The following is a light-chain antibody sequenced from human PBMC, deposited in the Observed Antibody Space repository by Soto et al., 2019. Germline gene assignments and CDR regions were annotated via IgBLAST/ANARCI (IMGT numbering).Light chain of an antibody. CDR2: GVS. J-gene: IGKJ1*01. Sequence: EIVMTQSPATLSVSPGERATLSCRASQSVSINLAWYQQRPGQAPRLLIYGVSTRATGIPSRFSGSASGTEFTITISSLQSADFAVYYCQQYNNWPPTTFGQGTKVEIK. CDR3: QQYNNWPPTT. V-gene: IGKV3-15*01. CDR1: QSVSIN.